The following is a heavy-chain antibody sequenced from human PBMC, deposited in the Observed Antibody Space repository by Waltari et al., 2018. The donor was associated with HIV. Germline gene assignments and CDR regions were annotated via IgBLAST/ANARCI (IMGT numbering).Heavy chain of an antibody. Sequence: QVHLQESGPGLVKPSETLSLSCPVSGGSISTYYWSCIRQPAGKGLEWIGRINTSGSTNYNPSLKSRVTMSVDTSKNQFSLKLSSVTAADTAVYYCAREDRWAHGMDVWGQGTTVTVSS. D-gene: IGHD1-26*01. J-gene: IGHJ6*02. V-gene: IGHV4-4*07. CDR2: INTSGST. CDR3: AREDRWAHGMDV. CDR1: GGSISTYY.